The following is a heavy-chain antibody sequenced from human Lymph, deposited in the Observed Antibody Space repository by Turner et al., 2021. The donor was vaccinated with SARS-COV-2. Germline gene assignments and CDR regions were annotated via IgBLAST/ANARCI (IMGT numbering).Heavy chain of an antibody. Sequence: QVQLVESGGGVVQPGRSLRLACAASGFTFSSYGMLWVRQAPGKGLEWVAGRWYDGSNKYYADAVKGRFTISRDNSKNTRYLQMNSLRAEDTAVYYCARDLRFGELPAADHWGQGTLVTVSS. D-gene: IGHD3-10*01. J-gene: IGHJ4*02. V-gene: IGHV3-33*01. CDR1: GFTFSSYG. CDR3: ARDLRFGELPAADH. CDR2: RWYDGSNK.